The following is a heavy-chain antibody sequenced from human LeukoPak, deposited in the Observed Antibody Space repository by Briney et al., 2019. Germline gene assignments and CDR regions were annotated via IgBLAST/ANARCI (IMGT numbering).Heavy chain of an antibody. CDR2: INAGNGNT. Sequence: VASVKVSCKASGYTFTSYAMHWVRQAPGQRLEWMGWINAGNGNTKYSQEFQGRVTITRDTSASTAYMELSSLRSEDMAVYYCARGPYSSSWTIDYWGQGTLVTVSS. CDR3: ARGPYSSSWTIDY. D-gene: IGHD6-13*01. J-gene: IGHJ4*02. CDR1: GYTFTSYA. V-gene: IGHV1-3*03.